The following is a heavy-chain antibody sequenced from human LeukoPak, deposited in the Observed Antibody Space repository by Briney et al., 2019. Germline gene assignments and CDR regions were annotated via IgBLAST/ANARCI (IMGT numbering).Heavy chain of an antibody. D-gene: IGHD1-7*01. CDR3: ARHPMGGTTFFDY. CDR2: IYYSGST. J-gene: IGHJ4*02. CDR1: GGSISSSSYY. Sequence: PSETLSLTCTVSGGSISSSSYYWGWIRQPPGKGLEWIGSIYYSGSTYYNPSLKSRVTISVDTSKNQFSLKLSSVTAADTAVHYCARHPMGGTTFFDYWGQGTLVTVSS. V-gene: IGHV4-39*01.